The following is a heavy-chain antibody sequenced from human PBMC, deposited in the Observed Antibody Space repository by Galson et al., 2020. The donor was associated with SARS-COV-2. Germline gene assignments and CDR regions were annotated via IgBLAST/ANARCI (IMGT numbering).Heavy chain of an antibody. CDR1: GFTFSSYA. D-gene: IGHD2-15*01. CDR2: ISVSGRTT. J-gene: IGHJ4*02. Sequence: GESLKISCAVSGFTFSSYAMNWVRQAPGEGLEWVSAISVSGRTTYYADSVEGRFTISRDNSKNTLYLQLNSLRVDDTAVYYCASEWWGTTTSTAEEYYFENWGQGTLVTVSS. CDR3: ASEWWGTTTSTAEEYYFEN. V-gene: IGHV3-23*01.